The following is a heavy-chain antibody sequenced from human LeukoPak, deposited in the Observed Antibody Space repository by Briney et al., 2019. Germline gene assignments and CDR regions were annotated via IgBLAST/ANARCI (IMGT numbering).Heavy chain of an antibody. Sequence: SVQVSCKASGGTFSSYAISWVRQAPGQGLEWMGGIIPIFGTANYAQKFQGRVTITADKSTSTAYMELSSLRSEDTAVYYCASVDVRSSSWKNYYYYMDVWGKGTTVTVSS. CDR3: ASVDVRSSSWKNYYYYMDV. D-gene: IGHD6-13*01. J-gene: IGHJ6*03. CDR2: IIPIFGTA. CDR1: GGTFSSYA. V-gene: IGHV1-69*06.